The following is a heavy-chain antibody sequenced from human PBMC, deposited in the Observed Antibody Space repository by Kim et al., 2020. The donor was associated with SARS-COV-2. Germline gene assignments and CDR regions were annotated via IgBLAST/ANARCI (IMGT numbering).Heavy chain of an antibody. CDR1: GFTFDDYA. CDR3: AKGTLRYFVR. V-gene: IGHV3-9*01. D-gene: IGHD3-9*01. J-gene: IGHJ4*02. CDR2: ISWNSGSI. Sequence: GGSLRLSCAASGFTFDDYAMHWVRQAPGKGLEWVSGISWNSGSIGYADSVKGRFTISRDNAKNSLYLQMNSLRAEDTALYYCAKGTLRYFVRWGQGTLVTVSS.